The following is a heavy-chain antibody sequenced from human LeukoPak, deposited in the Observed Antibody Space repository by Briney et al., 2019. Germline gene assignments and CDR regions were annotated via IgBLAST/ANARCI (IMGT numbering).Heavy chain of an antibody. J-gene: IGHJ4*02. D-gene: IGHD5-12*01. CDR1: GGSISSYY. CDR2: IYFTGTT. Sequence: SETLSLTCTVSGGSISSYYWSWIRQSPGKGLEWIGYIYFTGTTNYNPSLKSRVTISVDTSKKQLSLKLRSVTAADTAVYYCARDQRGDGAYVFDYGGQEFLATVS. V-gene: IGHV4-59*01. CDR3: ARDQRGDGAYVFDY.